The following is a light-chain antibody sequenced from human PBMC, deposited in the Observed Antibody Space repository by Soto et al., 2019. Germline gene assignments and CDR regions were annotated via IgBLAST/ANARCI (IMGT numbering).Light chain of an antibody. Sequence: DIQMTQSPSSLSASVVERVTITCRASHYISSWVAWYQQKPGKAPKLLIYKASTLQSGVPSRFSGSGSGTEFTLTISSLQPDDFATYYCQQYNSIGVTFGQGTRLEI. V-gene: IGKV1-5*03. CDR3: QQYNSIGVT. J-gene: IGKJ5*01. CDR1: HYISSW. CDR2: KAS.